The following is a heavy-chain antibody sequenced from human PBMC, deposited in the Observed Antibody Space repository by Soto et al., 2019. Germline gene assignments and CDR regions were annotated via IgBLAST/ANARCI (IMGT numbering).Heavy chain of an antibody. J-gene: IGHJ6*02. D-gene: IGHD3-9*01. Sequence: ASVKVSCKASGDTFTDYYIHWVRQAPGQGLEWMGTVNPSGGHTTYAQHFLGRVTMTRDTSTSTLYMELTSLRSDDTAVYYCARAYYDILTGYLRYYGMDVWGQGTTVTVSS. CDR1: GDTFTDYY. CDR3: ARAYYDILTGYLRYYGMDV. V-gene: IGHV1-46*01. CDR2: VNPSGGHT.